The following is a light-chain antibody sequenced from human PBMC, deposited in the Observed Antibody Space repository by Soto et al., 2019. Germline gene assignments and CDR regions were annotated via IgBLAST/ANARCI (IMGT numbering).Light chain of an antibody. CDR1: SGHSSNA. CDR3: PPWGTGILYV. CDR2: LNSDGSH. Sequence: QPVLTQSPSASASLGASVKRTCTLSSGHSSNAIAWHQQQPEKAPRYLMKLNSDGSHIKWDGIPDRFSGSSSGAERYLTISFLQSEDEPEYYCPPWGTGILYVFGTGTKLTVL. V-gene: IGLV4-69*01. J-gene: IGLJ1*01.